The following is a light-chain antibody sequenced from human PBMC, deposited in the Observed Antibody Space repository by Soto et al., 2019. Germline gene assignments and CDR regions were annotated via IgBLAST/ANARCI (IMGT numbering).Light chain of an antibody. J-gene: IGLJ2*01. CDR1: SSDVGGYNY. Sequence: QSALTQPASVSGSPGQSITISGTGTSSDVGGYNYVSWYQQHPGKAPKLMIYEVSNRPSGVSNRFSGSKSGNTASLTISGLQAEDEADYYCSSYTSSSTLVVFGGGPKVTVL. V-gene: IGLV2-14*01. CDR3: SSYTSSSTLVV. CDR2: EVS.